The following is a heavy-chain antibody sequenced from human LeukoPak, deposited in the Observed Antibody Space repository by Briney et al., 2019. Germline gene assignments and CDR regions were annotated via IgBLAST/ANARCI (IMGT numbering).Heavy chain of an antibody. Sequence: GGSLRLSCAASGFTFSSYWMIWVRQAPGKGLEWVANIQQDGSEKYYVDSVKGRFTISRDNAQNSIYLQMNSLRAEDTAVYYCARDSRATGVHEYWGQGTLVTVSS. CDR2: IQQDGSEK. V-gene: IGHV3-7*05. D-gene: IGHD1-1*01. CDR1: GFTFSSYW. CDR3: ARDSRATGVHEY. J-gene: IGHJ4*02.